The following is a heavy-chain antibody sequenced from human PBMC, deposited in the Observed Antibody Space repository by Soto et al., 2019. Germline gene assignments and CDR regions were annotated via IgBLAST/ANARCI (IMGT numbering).Heavy chain of an antibody. CDR1: GGTFSSYA. CDR2: IIPIFGTA. J-gene: IGHJ6*02. Sequence: QVQLVQSGAEVKKPGSSVKVSCKASGGTFSSYAISWVRQAPGQGLEWMGGIIPIFGTANYAQKFQGRVTITADKSTSTDYIELRSLRSEDTAGYYCARAGYCSGGSCYYYYGMDVWSQGTTVTVSS. CDR3: ARAGYCSGGSCYYYYGMDV. D-gene: IGHD2-15*01. V-gene: IGHV1-69*06.